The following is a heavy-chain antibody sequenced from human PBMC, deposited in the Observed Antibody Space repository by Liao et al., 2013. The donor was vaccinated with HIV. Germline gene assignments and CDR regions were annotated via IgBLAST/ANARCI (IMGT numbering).Heavy chain of an antibody. Sequence: QVQLQQWGAGLLKPSETLSLTCAVYGGSFSGYYWSWIRQPPGKGLEWIGEINHSGSTNYNPSLKSRVTISVDTSKNQFSLKLSSVTAADTAVYYCARGDNNWFDPWGQGTLGHRLL. CDR3: ARGDNNWFDP. J-gene: IGHJ5*02. CDR2: INHSGST. CDR1: GGSFSGYY. V-gene: IGHV4-34*01.